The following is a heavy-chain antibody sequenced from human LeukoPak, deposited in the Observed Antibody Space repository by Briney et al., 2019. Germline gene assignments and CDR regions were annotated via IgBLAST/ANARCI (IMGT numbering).Heavy chain of an antibody. J-gene: IGHJ4*02. V-gene: IGHV3-23*01. CDR2: IIGSGGST. CDR1: GSTFIRNA. D-gene: IGHD2-21*02. Sequence: PGGSLTLSCAASGSTFIRNAMSWFRHAPGKGREWVSAIIGSGGSTYSAASGKGRFTISRDNSKITLYLQMNSLRAEDTAVYYCAKDLSPLACCGGDCCARFDYWGQGTLVTVSS. CDR3: AKDLSPLACCGGDCCARFDY.